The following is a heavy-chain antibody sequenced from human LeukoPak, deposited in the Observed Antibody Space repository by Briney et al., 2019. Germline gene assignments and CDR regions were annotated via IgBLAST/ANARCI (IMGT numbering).Heavy chain of an antibody. J-gene: IGHJ5*02. D-gene: IGHD3-22*01. CDR2: ISYSGST. Sequence: PSETLSLTCTVSGGSVSSYYWSWIRQPPGKGLEWIACISYSGSTKYNPSLKSRVTISVDTSKNQLSLKLSSVTAADTAVYYCAREPGFDSSGYLNWFDPWGQGTLVTVSS. V-gene: IGHV4-59*02. CDR1: GGSVSSYY. CDR3: AREPGFDSSGYLNWFDP.